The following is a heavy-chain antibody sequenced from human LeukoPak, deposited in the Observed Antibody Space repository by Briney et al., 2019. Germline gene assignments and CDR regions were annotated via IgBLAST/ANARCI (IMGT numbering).Heavy chain of an antibody. CDR1: GFNFTYYW. CDR3: AKEGGDEFWSGTAGFDS. V-gene: IGHV3-74*01. Sequence: PGGSLRLSCAASGFNFTYYWMHWVRQAPGKGLVWVSRVNSDGSDITYADSVKGRFTISRDNAKNTLYLRMNSLRAEDTAVYYCAKEGGDEFWSGTAGFDSWGQGTVVTVSS. D-gene: IGHD3-3*01. CDR2: VNSDGSDI. J-gene: IGHJ5*01.